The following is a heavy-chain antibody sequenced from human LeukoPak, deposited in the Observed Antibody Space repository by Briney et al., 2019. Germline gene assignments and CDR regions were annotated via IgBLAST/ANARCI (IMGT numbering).Heavy chain of an antibody. J-gene: IGHJ4*02. V-gene: IGHV3-11*04. CDR1: GFTFSDYY. Sequence: GGPLRLSCAASGFTFSDYYMSWIRQAPGKGLEGVSYISSSGSTIYYADSVKGRFTISRDNANNSLYLQMNSLRAEETAVYYCAREAGDIVVVPAVIDYWGQGTLVTVSS. CDR3: AREAGDIVVVPAVIDY. D-gene: IGHD2-2*01. CDR2: ISSSGSTI.